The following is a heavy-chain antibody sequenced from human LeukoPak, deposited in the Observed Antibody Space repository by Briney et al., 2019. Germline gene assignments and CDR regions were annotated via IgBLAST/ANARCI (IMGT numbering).Heavy chain of an antibody. D-gene: IGHD3/OR15-3a*01. CDR1: GGSISSYY. CDR3: ARDRGTGNFDY. J-gene: IGHJ4*02. V-gene: IGHV4-4*07. Sequence: PSETLSLTCTVSGGSISSYYWSWIRQPPGKGLEWIGRIYTSGSTNFNPSLKSRVTISVDTSKKQFSLKLSSVTAADTAVYYCARDRGTGNFDYWGQGTLVTVSS. CDR2: IYTSGST.